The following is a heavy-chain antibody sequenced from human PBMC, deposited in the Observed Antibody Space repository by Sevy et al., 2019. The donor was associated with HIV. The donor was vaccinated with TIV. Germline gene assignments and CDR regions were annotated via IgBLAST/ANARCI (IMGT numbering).Heavy chain of an antibody. Sequence: SETLSLTCTVSGGSISSSSYYWGWIRQPPGKGLEWIGSIYYSGSTYYNPSLKSRVTISVDTSKNQFSLKLSSVTAADTAVYYCARPRYCSSTSCCDRYFQHWGQGTLVTVSS. D-gene: IGHD2-2*01. V-gene: IGHV4-39*01. CDR2: IYYSGST. CDR1: GGSISSSSYY. CDR3: ARPRYCSSTSCCDRYFQH. J-gene: IGHJ1*01.